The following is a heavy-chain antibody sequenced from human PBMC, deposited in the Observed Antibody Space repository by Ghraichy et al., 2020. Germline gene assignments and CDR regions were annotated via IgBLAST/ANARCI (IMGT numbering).Heavy chain of an antibody. J-gene: IGHJ5*02. Sequence: SETLSLTCTVSGGSVSSDSNYWSWNRQPPGKGLEWIGYIYYSGSTNYNPSLKSRATISLDTSKTEFYLKLIAVTAADTVVYYCARNRRYGYNYGYDWFDPWGQGTLVTVSS. CDR1: GGSVSSDSNY. CDR2: IYYSGST. V-gene: IGHV4-61*01. D-gene: IGHD5-24*01. CDR3: ARNRRYGYNYGYDWFDP.